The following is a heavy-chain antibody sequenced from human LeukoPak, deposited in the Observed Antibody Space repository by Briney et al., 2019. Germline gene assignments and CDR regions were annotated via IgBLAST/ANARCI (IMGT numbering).Heavy chain of an antibody. CDR3: ARAPMPNYYYYYMDV. V-gene: IGHV4-4*07. J-gene: IGHJ6*03. D-gene: IGHD2-2*01. CDR2: IYTSGST. Sequence: PSETLSLTCTVSGGSISSYYWSWIRQPAGKGLEWIGRIYTSGSTNYNPPLKSRVTISVDTSKNQFSLKLSSVTAADTAVYYCARAPMPNYYYYYMDVWGKGTTVTVSS. CDR1: GGSISSYY.